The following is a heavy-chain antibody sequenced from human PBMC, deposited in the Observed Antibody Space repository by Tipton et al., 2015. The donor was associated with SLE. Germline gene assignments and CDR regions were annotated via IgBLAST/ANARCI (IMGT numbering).Heavy chain of an antibody. CDR1: GGSISSTYY. Sequence: LRLSCTVSGGSISSTYYWGWIRQPPGKGLEWIGYIYYSGSTNYNPSLKSRVTISVDTSKNQFSLKLSFVTAADTAVYYCARASAGDSSGYYYSYYFDYWGQGTLVTVSS. CDR3: ARASAGDSSGYYYSYYFDY. CDR2: IYYSGST. D-gene: IGHD3-22*01. V-gene: IGHV4-61*01. J-gene: IGHJ4*02.